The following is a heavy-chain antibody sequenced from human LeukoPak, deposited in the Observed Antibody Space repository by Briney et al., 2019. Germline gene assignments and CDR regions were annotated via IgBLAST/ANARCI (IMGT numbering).Heavy chain of an antibody. V-gene: IGHV7-4-1*02. D-gene: IGHD3-10*01. Sequence: ASVKVSCKASGYTFTSYAMNWARQAPGQGLEWMGWTNTNTGNPTYAQGFTGRFVFSLDTSVSTAYLQISSLKAEDTAVYYCARDHEDRITMVRGVITPEHFDYWGQGTLVTVSS. CDR3: ARDHEDRITMVRGVITPEHFDY. J-gene: IGHJ4*02. CDR2: TNTNTGNP. CDR1: GYTFTSYA.